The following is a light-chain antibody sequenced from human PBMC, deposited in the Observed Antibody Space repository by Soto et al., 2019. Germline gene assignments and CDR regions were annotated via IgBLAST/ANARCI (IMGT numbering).Light chain of an antibody. V-gene: IGKV3-15*01. CDR2: GAS. CDR1: HSVSSN. J-gene: IGKJ1*01. CDR3: QQYNNWPPTWT. Sequence: EIVVTHSPSTVSLSAVERATLSCSAIHSVSSNLAFYQQKPGQAPRLLIYGASTRATGIPARFSGSGSGTEFTLTISSLQSEDFAVYYCQQYNNWPPTWTFGQGTKVDIK.